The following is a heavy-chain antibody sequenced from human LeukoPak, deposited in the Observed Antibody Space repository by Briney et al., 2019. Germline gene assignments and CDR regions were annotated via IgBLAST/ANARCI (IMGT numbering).Heavy chain of an antibody. CDR2: IYTSGST. CDR3: ASAGYYYDSSGDYFDY. Sequence: PSQTLSLTCTVSGGSISSGSYYWSWIRQPAGKGLEWIGRIYTSGSTNYNPSLKSRVTISVDTSKNQFSLKLSSVTAADTAVYYCASAGYYYDSSGDYFDYWGQGTLVTVSS. J-gene: IGHJ4*02. V-gene: IGHV4-61*02. CDR1: GGSISSGSYY. D-gene: IGHD3-22*01.